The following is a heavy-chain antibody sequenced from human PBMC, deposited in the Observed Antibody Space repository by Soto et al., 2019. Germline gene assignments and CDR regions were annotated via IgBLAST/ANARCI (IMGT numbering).Heavy chain of an antibody. CDR2: INGDGSST. V-gene: IGHV3-74*01. J-gene: IGHJ4*02. Sequence: EVRLVESGGGLVQPGGSLRLSCAASGFTFNKHWMHWVRQAPGKGLVWVSRINGDGSSTSYADSVKGRFTISRDNAKNTLFLQMNSLRAEDTAVYFCARGGGTGWYGGYYWGLGTLVTVSS. CDR1: GFTFNKHW. CDR3: ARGGGTGWYGGYY. D-gene: IGHD6-19*01.